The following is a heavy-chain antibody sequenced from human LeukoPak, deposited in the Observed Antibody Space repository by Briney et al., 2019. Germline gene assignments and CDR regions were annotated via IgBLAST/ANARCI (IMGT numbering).Heavy chain of an antibody. CDR2: ISSSGSTI. V-gene: IGHV3-48*03. J-gene: IGHJ6*03. CDR1: GFPFSSYE. Sequence: GGSLRLSCAASGFPFSSYEMNWVRQAPGKGLEWVSYISSSGSTIYYADSVKGRFTISRDNAKNSLYLQMNSLRAEDTAVYYCAKDLPIVPMDVWGKGTTVTVSS. D-gene: IGHD2-15*01. CDR3: AKDLPIVPMDV.